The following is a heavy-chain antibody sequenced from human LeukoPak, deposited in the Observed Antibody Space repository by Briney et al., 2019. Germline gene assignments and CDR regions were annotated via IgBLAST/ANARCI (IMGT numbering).Heavy chain of an antibody. J-gene: IGHJ5*02. CDR1: GGSISSYY. Sequence: PSETLSLTCTVSGGSISSYYWSWIRQPPGKGLEWIGYIYYSGSTNYNPSLKSRVTISVDTSKNQFSLKLSSVTAADTAVYYCARQTYGDYILGPWGQGTLVTVSS. CDR2: IYYSGST. D-gene: IGHD4-17*01. V-gene: IGHV4-59*08. CDR3: ARQTYGDYILGP.